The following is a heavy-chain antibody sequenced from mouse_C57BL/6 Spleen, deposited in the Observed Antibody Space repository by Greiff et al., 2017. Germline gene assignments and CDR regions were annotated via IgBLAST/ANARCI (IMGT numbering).Heavy chain of an antibody. CDR2: IDPNSGGT. CDR1: GYTFTSYW. J-gene: IGHJ3*01. CDR3: ARGSSPWFAY. Sequence: QVQLQQPGAELVKPGASVKLSCKASGYTFTSYWMHWVKQRPGRGLEWIGKIDPNSGGTKYNEKFKSKATLTVDKPSSTAYMQLSILTSEDAAVCYCARGSSPWFAYWGQGTLVTVSA. V-gene: IGHV1-72*01. D-gene: IGHD1-1*01.